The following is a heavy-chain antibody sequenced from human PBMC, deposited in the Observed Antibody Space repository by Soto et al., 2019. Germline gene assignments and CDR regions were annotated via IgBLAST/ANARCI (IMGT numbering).Heavy chain of an antibody. CDR1: GYTLTELS. V-gene: IGHV1-24*01. Sequence: ASVKVSCKVSGYTLTELSMHWVRQAPGKGLEWMGGFDPEDGETIYAQKFQGRVTMTEDTSTDTAHMELSSLRSEDTAVYYCATYRMVVATEYFQHWGQGTLATVSS. J-gene: IGHJ1*01. CDR2: FDPEDGET. CDR3: ATYRMVVATEYFQH. D-gene: IGHD2-15*01.